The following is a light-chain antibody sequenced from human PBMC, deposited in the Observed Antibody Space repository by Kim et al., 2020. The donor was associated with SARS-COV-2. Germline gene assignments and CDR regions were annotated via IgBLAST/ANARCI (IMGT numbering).Light chain of an antibody. CDR2: RDT. CDR3: QVWDSSTGV. Sequence: SGALGQKARITGGGNNIGTKNVHWVQQKPGQAPVLVIFRDTNRPSGITERFSGSNSGNTATLTISRAQPGDEADYYCQVWDSSTGVFGGGTQLTVL. CDR1: NIGTKN. J-gene: IGLJ3*02. V-gene: IGLV3-9*01.